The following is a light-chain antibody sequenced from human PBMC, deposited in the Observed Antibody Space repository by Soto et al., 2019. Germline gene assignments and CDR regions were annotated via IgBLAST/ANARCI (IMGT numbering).Light chain of an antibody. Sequence: QPVLTQPPSVSGAPGQRVTISCTGSSSKIEAGYDVHWYQQLPGTAPKLLIYGNSNRPSGVPDRFSGSKSGTSASLAITGLQAEDEADYYCQSYDSSLSGWVFGTGTKLTVL. CDR3: QSYDSSLSGWV. V-gene: IGLV1-40*01. CDR2: GNS. J-gene: IGLJ1*01. CDR1: SSKIEAGYD.